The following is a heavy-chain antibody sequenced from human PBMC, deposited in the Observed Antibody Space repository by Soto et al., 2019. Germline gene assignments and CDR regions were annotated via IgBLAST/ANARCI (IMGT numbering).Heavy chain of an antibody. J-gene: IGHJ5*02. CDR2: IYYSGST. D-gene: IGHD6-13*01. CDR3: ARLSSEGFDP. Sequence: SETLSLTCTVSGGSISSYYWSWIRQPPGKGLEWIGYIYYSGSTNYNPSLKSRVTISVDTSKNQFSLKLSSVTAADTAVYYCARLSSEGFDPWGQGTLVTVSS. CDR1: GGSISSYY. V-gene: IGHV4-59*08.